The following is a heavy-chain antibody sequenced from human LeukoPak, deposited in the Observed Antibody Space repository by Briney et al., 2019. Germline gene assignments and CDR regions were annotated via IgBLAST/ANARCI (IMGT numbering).Heavy chain of an antibody. CDR3: ARDNSVVTDAFDI. Sequence: SETLSLTCTVSGGSISSGGYYWSWIRQHPGKGLEWIGYIYYSGSTYYNPSLKSRVTISVDTSKNQFSLKLSSVTAADTAVYYCARDNSVVTDAFDIWGQGTTVTVSS. V-gene: IGHV4-31*03. D-gene: IGHD4-23*01. CDR1: GGSISSGGYY. CDR2: IYYSGST. J-gene: IGHJ3*02.